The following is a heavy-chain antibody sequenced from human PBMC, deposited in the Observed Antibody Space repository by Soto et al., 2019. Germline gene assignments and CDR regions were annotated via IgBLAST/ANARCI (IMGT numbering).Heavy chain of an antibody. CDR2: ITAKSGNL. Sequence: PAGSLRLACAASGFTFDRSGMHWARQVTGKGLEWVSGITAKSGNLGYAESVKGRFVISRDNARNSLYLQMNSLRVEDTAFYYCVKDRGSALGVISDWGQGTLVTVSS. V-gene: IGHV3-9*01. CDR1: GFTFDRSG. J-gene: IGHJ4*02. CDR3: VKDRGSALGVISD. D-gene: IGHD3-10*01.